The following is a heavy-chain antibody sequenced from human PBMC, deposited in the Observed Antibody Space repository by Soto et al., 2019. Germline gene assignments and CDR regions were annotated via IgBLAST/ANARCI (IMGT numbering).Heavy chain of an antibody. CDR3: ARGHYYGFGKYYYHMDV. CDR2: INHSGST. CDR1: GGSFSGYY. D-gene: IGHD3-10*01. J-gene: IGHJ6*03. Sequence: SETLSLTCAVYGGSFSGYYWSWIRQPPGKGLEWIGEINHSGSTNYNPSLKSRVTISVDTSKNQFSLKLSSVTAADTAVYYCARGHYYGFGKYYYHMDVWGKGTTVTVSS. V-gene: IGHV4-34*01.